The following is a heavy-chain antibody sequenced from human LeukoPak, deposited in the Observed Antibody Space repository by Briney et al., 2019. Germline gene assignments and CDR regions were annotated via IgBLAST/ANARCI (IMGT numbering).Heavy chain of an antibody. V-gene: IGHV1-46*01. J-gene: IGHJ4*02. CDR1: GYTFTSYY. CDR3: ARVLYGGDYPFGY. CDR2: INPSGGST. D-gene: IGHD2-21*01. Sequence: GASVKVSCKASGYTFTSYYIHWVRQAPGQGLEWMGVINPSGGSTSYAQKFQGRVTMTRDTSTSTVYMELSSLRSEDTAVYYCARVLYGGDYPFGYWGQGTLVTVSP.